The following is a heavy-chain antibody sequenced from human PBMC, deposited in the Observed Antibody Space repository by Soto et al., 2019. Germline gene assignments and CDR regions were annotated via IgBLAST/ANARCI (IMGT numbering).Heavy chain of an antibody. J-gene: IGHJ3*02. Sequence: ASVKVSCKASGYTFTYRYLHWVRQAPGQALEWMGWITPFNGNTNYAQKFQDRVTITRDRSMSTAYMELSSLRSEDTAMYYCAIGVSHAFDIWGQGTMVTVSS. V-gene: IGHV1-45*02. CDR1: GYTFTYRY. CDR3: AIGVSHAFDI. D-gene: IGHD3-3*01. CDR2: ITPFNGNT.